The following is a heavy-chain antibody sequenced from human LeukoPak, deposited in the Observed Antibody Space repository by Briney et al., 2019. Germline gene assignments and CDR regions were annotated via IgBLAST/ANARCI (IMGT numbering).Heavy chain of an antibody. CDR3: ARWVTTQGTFDI. V-gene: IGHV4-4*07. Sequence: SETLSLTCTVSGGSISTYYWIWIRQPAGKGLEWIGRIYTSGSTNYNSPLKSRVTLSLDTSKNQFSLKLISVTAADTAVYYCARWVTTQGTFDIWGQGTMVTVSS. D-gene: IGHD1-1*01. CDR2: IYTSGST. J-gene: IGHJ3*02. CDR1: GGSISTYY.